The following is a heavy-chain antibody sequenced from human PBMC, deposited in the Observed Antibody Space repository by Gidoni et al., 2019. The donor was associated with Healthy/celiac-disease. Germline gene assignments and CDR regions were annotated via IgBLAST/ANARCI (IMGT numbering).Heavy chain of an antibody. D-gene: IGHD3-3*01. V-gene: IGHV1-3*01. Sequence: QVQLVQSGAEVKKPGASVKVSCKASGYTFTSYAMHWVRQAPGQRLEWMGWINAGNGNTKYSQKFQGRVTITRDTSASTAYMELSSLRSEDTAVYYCARVGRSSIFGVVMPPDYWGQGTLVTVSS. CDR1: GYTFTSYA. CDR2: INAGNGNT. J-gene: IGHJ4*02. CDR3: ARVGRSSIFGVVMPPDY.